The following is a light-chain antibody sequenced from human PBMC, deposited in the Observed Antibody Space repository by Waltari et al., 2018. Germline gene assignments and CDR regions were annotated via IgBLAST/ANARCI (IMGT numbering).Light chain of an antibody. CDR3: QQYYSTPYT. Sequence: DIQMTQSPSSLSASVGHRVTITCRASQDIRNSLAWYQQKPGAAPKLLLYAASRLLSGVPSRFSGSGSGTDYTLTISSLQPEDFETYYCQQYYSTPYTFGQGTKLEI. CDR1: QDIRNS. V-gene: IGKV1-NL1*01. J-gene: IGKJ2*01. CDR2: AAS.